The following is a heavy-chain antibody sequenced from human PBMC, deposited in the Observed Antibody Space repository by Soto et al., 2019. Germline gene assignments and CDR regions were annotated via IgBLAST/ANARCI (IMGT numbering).Heavy chain of an antibody. J-gene: IGHJ4*02. V-gene: IGHV3-23*01. CDR3: AKAATVVTLYYFDY. CDR2: ITDSGGST. D-gene: IGHD4-17*01. Sequence: PGGSLRLSCAASGFTFNNYGMIWVRQAPGKGLEWVSAITDSGGSTYYADSVKGRFTISRDNSKNTVYLQMNSLRAEDTAVYYCAKAATVVTLYYFDYWGQGTLVTVSS. CDR1: GFTFNNYG.